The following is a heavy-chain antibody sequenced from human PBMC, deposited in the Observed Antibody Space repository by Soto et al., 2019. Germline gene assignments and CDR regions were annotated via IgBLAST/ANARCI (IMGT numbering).Heavy chain of an antibody. J-gene: IGHJ6*03. D-gene: IGHD2-8*02. CDR1: GFTFDDYA. CDR2: ISWNSGSI. V-gene: IGHV3-9*01. CDR3: AKLNIWVRRGWGDPDPGGMDV. Sequence: GGSLRLSCAASGFTFDDYAMHWVRQAPGKGLEWVSGISWNSGSIGYADSVKGRFTISRDNAKNSLYLQMNSLRAEDTALYYCAKLNIWVRRGWGDPDPGGMDVWGKGTTVTVSS.